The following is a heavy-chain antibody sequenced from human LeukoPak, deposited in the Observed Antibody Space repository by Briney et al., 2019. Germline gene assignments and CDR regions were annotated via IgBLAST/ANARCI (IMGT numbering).Heavy chain of an antibody. CDR3: AIQPQDIVVVPAASRLSTLYYFDY. J-gene: IGHJ4*02. V-gene: IGHV1-69*13. CDR1: GGTFSSYA. Sequence: GASVKVSCKASGGTFSSYAISWVRQAPGQGLEWMGGIIPIFGTANYAQKSQGRVTITADESTSTAYMELSSLRSEDTAVYYCAIQPQDIVVVPAASRLSTLYYFDYWGQGTLVTVSS. D-gene: IGHD2-2*01. CDR2: IIPIFGTA.